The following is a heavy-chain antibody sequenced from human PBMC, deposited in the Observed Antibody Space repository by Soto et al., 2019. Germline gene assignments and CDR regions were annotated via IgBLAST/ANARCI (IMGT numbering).Heavy chain of an antibody. CDR1: GFSLSTCDMS. CDR2: IYWDDDK. D-gene: IGHD4-17*01. J-gene: IGHJ4*02. V-gene: IGHV2-5*02. Sequence: QITLKESGPTLVRPAQTLTLTCDFSGFSLSTCDMSVAWIRQPPGKALEWLALIYWDDDKRYSPSLKDRLAISKDTSSNQVVLTITNMDPGDTATYFCAHAGDYDLLTFDHWGPGTLVTVSS. CDR3: AHAGDYDLLTFDH.